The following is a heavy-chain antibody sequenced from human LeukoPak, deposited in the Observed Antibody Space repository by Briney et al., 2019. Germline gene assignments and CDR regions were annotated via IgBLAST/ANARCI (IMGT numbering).Heavy chain of an antibody. V-gene: IGHV3-30*02. J-gene: IGHJ4*02. CDR2: IRDDGSDI. Sequence: GASLRLSCAASRFTFSSYGMHWVRQAPGKGLEWVAFIRDDGSDINYADSVKGRFTISRDNSKNTLYLQMNSLRAEDTAVYYCAKDPSWIQFRYFDYWGQGTLVTVSS. CDR1: RFTFSSYG. D-gene: IGHD5-18*01. CDR3: AKDPSWIQFRYFDY.